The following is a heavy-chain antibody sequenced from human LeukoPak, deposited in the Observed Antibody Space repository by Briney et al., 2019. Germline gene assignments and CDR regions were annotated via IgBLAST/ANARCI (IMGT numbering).Heavy chain of an antibody. CDR3: ARGVVDTAMVYGY. CDR1: GYTFTSYG. CDR2: ISPYNGNT. D-gene: IGHD5-18*01. V-gene: IGHV1-18*01. Sequence: ASVKVPRKASGYTFTSYGISGVQQPPAQELEWMGWISPYNGNTNYAQKLQGRVTMTTDTSTSTAYMELRSLRSDDTAVYYCARGVVDTAMVYGYWGQGTLVTVSS. J-gene: IGHJ4*02.